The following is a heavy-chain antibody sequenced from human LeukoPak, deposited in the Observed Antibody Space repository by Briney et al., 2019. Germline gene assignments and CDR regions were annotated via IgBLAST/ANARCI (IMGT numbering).Heavy chain of an antibody. D-gene: IGHD3-22*01. CDR1: GYTFTGYY. V-gene: IGHV1-2*02. J-gene: IGHJ4*02. Sequence: ASVKVSCKASGYTFTGYYMHWVRQAPGQGLEWMGWINPNSGGTNYAQKFQGRVTMTRDTSISTAYMELSRLRSDDTAVYYCARNYYDSSGPGDWGQGTLVTVSS. CDR2: INPNSGGT. CDR3: ARNYYDSSGPGD.